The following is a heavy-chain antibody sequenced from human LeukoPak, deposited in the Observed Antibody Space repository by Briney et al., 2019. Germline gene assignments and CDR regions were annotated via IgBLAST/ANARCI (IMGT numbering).Heavy chain of an antibody. V-gene: IGHV4-39*07. CDR2: VSHSGST. D-gene: IGHD4-23*01. CDR1: GGSISSGSYY. CDR3: ARVIQTAVTPSDY. J-gene: IGHJ4*02. Sequence: SQTLSLTCTVSGGSISSGSYYWGWIRQPPGKGLEWIGTVSHSGSTYYNPSLKSRATISMDTSKNQFSLKLSAVTAADTAVYYCARVIQTAVTPSDYWGQGTLVTVSS.